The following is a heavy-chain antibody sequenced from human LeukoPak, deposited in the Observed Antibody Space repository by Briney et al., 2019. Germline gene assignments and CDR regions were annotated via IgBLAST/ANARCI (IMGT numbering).Heavy chain of an antibody. CDR2: IKQDGNEK. CDR3: ARWDYGDYI. V-gene: IGHV3-7*05. Sequence: PGGSLRLSCAASGFTFSSYWMSWVRQAPGKGLEWVANIKQDGNEKYYADSVRGRFTISRDNAKNSLYLQMNSLRAEDTAVYYCARWDYGDYIWGQGTLVTVSS. D-gene: IGHD4-17*01. CDR1: GFTFSSYW. J-gene: IGHJ4*02.